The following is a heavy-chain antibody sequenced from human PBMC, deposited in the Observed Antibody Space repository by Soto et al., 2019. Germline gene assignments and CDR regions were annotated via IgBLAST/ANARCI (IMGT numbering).Heavy chain of an antibody. Sequence: TSETLSLTCTVSGGSISSGASYWSWIRQHPGKGLEWIGSIYYSGSTFYNPSLKSRLTISVDTSKNQFSLKVSSVTAADTAVYYCASSPSPHGPFDYWGQGTLVTVSS. J-gene: IGHJ4*02. CDR1: GGSISSGASY. CDR3: ASSPSPHGPFDY. CDR2: IYYSGST. V-gene: IGHV4-31*03.